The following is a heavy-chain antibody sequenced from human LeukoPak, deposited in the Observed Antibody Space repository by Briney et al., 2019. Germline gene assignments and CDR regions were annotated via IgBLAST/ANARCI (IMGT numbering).Heavy chain of an antibody. D-gene: IGHD2-15*01. CDR1: GFTFSSYG. J-gene: IGHJ6*02. V-gene: IGHV3-30*03. CDR2: ISYDGSNK. Sequence: PPGRSLRLSCAASGFTFSSYGMHWVRQAPGKGLEWVAVISYDGSNKYYADSVKGRFTISRDNSKNTLYLQMNSLRAEDTAVYYCARDLTSLYCSGGSCYFPMDVWGQGTTVTVSS. CDR3: ARDLTSLYCSGGSCYFPMDV.